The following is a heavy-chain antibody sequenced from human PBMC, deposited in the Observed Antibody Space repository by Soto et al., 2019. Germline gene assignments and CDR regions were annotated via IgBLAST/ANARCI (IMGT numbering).Heavy chain of an antibody. V-gene: IGHV3-7*01. CDR2: IRSSSSKK. J-gene: IGHJ4*02. CDR1: GFTFSSYW. Sequence: PGGSLRLSCAASGFTFSSYWMSWVRQAPGKGLEWVAYIRSSSSKKYYVDSVKGRFTISRDNAKNSLYLQMNSLRAEDTAVYYCARGCSGGSCYLYNWGQGTLVTVSS. D-gene: IGHD2-15*01. CDR3: ARGCSGGSCYLYN.